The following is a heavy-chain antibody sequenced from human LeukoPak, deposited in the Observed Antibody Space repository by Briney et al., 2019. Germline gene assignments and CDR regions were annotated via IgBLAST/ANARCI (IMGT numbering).Heavy chain of an antibody. Sequence: GGSLRLSCAASGFTFSSYAMSWVRQAPGKGLEWVSAISGSGGSTYYADSVKVRFTISRDNYKNTLYLQMNSLRAEDTAVYYCAKVATYYYGSGSYYLDYWGQGTLVTVSS. V-gene: IGHV3-23*01. CDR1: GFTFSSYA. CDR3: AKVATYYYGSGSYYLDY. CDR2: ISGSGGST. D-gene: IGHD3-10*01. J-gene: IGHJ4*02.